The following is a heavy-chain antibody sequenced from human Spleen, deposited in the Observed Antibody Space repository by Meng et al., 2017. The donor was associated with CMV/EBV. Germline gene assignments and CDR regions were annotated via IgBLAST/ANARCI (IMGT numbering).Heavy chain of an antibody. CDR3: ARGGYSSSWYERYYYGMDV. Sequence: FTSDGISWVRQAPGQGLEWMGWISAYNGNTNYAQKLQGRVTMTTDTSTSTAYMELRSLRSDDTAVYYCARGGYSSSWYERYYYGMDVWGQGTTVTVSS. V-gene: IGHV1-18*01. CDR1: FTSDG. J-gene: IGHJ6*02. CDR2: ISAYNGNT. D-gene: IGHD6-13*01.